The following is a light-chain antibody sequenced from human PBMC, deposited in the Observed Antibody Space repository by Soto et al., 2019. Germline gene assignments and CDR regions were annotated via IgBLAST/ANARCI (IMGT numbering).Light chain of an antibody. J-gene: IGLJ3*02. CDR3: QTWGTGIQV. CDR2: VNSDGSH. V-gene: IGLV4-69*01. Sequence: QLVLTQSPSASASLGASVKLTCTLTSGHSSYAIAWLQHQPEKGPRYLMKVNSDGSHIKGDGIPDRFSGSSSGAERYLTISSLQSEDEADYYCQTWGTGIQVFGGGTKLTVL. CDR1: SGHSSYA.